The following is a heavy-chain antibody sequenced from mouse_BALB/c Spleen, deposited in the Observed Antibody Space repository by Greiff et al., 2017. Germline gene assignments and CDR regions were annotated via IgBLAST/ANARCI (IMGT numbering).Heavy chain of an antibody. V-gene: IGHV5-6*01. D-gene: IGHD2-14*01. CDR3: ARGDRYDGGNFDV. Sequence: EVQLVESGGDLVKPGGSLKLSCAASGFTFSSYGMSWVRQTPDKRLEWVATISSGGSYTYYPDSVKGRFTISRDNAKNTLYLQMSSLKSEDTAMYYCARGDRYDGGNFDVWGAGTTVTVSS. J-gene: IGHJ1*01. CDR2: ISSGGSYT. CDR1: GFTFSSYG.